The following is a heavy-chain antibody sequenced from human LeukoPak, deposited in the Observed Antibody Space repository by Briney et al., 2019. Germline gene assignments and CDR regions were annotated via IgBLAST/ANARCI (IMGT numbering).Heavy chain of an antibody. CDR3: ARGGNCYDSSGYPNENWFDP. CDR1: GGTFSSYA. V-gene: IGHV1-69*05. Sequence: GASVKVSCKASGGTFSSYAISWVRQAPGQGLEWMGGIIPIFGTANYAQKFQGRVTITTDESTSTAYMELSSLRSENTAVYYCARGGNCYDSSGYPNENWFDPWGQGTLVTVSS. J-gene: IGHJ5*02. D-gene: IGHD3-22*01. CDR2: IIPIFGTA.